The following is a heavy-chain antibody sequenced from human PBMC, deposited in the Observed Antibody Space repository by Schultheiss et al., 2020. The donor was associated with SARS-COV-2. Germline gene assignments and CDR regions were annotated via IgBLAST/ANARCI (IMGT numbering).Heavy chain of an antibody. V-gene: IGHV4-39*01. J-gene: IGHJ5*02. D-gene: IGHD6-19*01. CDR3: ARIYSSGWYRVLYNWFDP. Sequence: SETLSLTCAVYGGSFSGYYWGWIRQPPGKGLEWIGSIYYSGSTYYNPSLKSRVTISVDTSKNQFSLKLSSVTAADTAVYYCARIYSSGWYRVLYNWFDPWGQGTLVTVSS. CDR2: IYYSGST. CDR1: GGSFSGYY.